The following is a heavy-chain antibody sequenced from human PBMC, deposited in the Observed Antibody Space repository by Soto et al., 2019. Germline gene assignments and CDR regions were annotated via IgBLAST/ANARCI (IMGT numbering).Heavy chain of an antibody. CDR2: MDPGDTYA. CDR3: ARIYCTTTTCDRWFDP. V-gene: IGHV5-10-1*01. Sequence: GESLKISCTGFGYTFSTLWIRSVRQMPGKGLEWMGRMDPGDTYATYSPAFQGHVTITADKATSTAYLQWSSLKASDTAMYFCARIYCTTTTCDRWFDPLGQGTLVTVSS. CDR1: GYTFSTLW. J-gene: IGHJ5*02. D-gene: IGHD2-2*01.